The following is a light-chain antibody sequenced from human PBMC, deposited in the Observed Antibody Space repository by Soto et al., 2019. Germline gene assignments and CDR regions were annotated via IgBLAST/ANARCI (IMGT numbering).Light chain of an antibody. CDR2: DVS. V-gene: IGLV2-14*01. Sequence: QSALTQPASVSGSPGQSITISCTGTSCDVGGYNYVSWYQQHPGKAPKLMIYDVSNRPSGVSNRFSGSKSGNTASLTISGLQAEDEADYYCSSYTSSSTHLFGGGTKLTVL. CDR3: SSYTSSSTHL. J-gene: IGLJ2*01. CDR1: SCDVGGYNY.